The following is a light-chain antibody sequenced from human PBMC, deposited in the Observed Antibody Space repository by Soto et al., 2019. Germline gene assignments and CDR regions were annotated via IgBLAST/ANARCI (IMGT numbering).Light chain of an antibody. CDR1: QSISSY. Sequence: IQMTQSPSSLSASVGDRVTITCRASQSISSYLNWYQQKPGKAPKLLIYDASSLESGVPSRFSGSGSGTEFTLTISSLQPDDFATYYCQQYNSYTWTFGQGTKVDIK. CDR2: DAS. J-gene: IGKJ1*01. CDR3: QQYNSYTWT. V-gene: IGKV1-5*01.